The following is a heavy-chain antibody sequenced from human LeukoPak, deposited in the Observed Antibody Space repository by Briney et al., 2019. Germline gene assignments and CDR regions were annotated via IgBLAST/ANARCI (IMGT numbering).Heavy chain of an antibody. CDR1: GYIFTSYA. J-gene: IGHJ4*02. CDR2: INVGNGNT. V-gene: IGHV1-3*01. Sequence: ASVKVSCKASGYIFTSYAMHWVRQAPGQRLEWMGWINVGNGNTKYSQKFQGRVTITRDTSASTAYMELSSLRSEDTAMYYCARDRGGYCSSTSCHSRDYWGQGTLVTVSS. CDR3: ARDRGGYCSSTSCHSRDY. D-gene: IGHD2-2*02.